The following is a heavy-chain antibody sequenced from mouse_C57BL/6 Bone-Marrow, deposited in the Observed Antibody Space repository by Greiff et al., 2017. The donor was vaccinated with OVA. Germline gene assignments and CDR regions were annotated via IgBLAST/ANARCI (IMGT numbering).Heavy chain of an antibody. CDR2: IDPSDSYT. V-gene: IGHV1-50*01. D-gene: IGHD1-1*01. Sequence: VQLQQPGAELVKPGASVKLSCKASGYTFTSYWMQWVKQRPGQGLEWIGEIDPSDSYTNYNQKFKGKATLTVDTSSSTAYMQLSSLTSEDSAVYYCANYYGSSFAMDYWGQGTSVTVSS. CDR1: GYTFTSYW. J-gene: IGHJ4*01. CDR3: ANYYGSSFAMDY.